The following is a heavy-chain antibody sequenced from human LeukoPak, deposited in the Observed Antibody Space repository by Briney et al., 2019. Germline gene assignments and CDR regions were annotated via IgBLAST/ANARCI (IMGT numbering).Heavy chain of an antibody. V-gene: IGHV4-39*07. D-gene: IGHD3-10*01. J-gene: IGHJ4*02. Sequence: SETLSLTCTVSGGSISSYYWGWIRQPPGKGPEWIGSIYYSGSTYYNPSLKSRVTISVDTSKNQFSLKLSSVTAADTAVYYCARVVYGSGSYYKSYYFDYWGQGTLVTVSS. CDR1: GGSISSYY. CDR2: IYYSGST. CDR3: ARVVYGSGSYYKSYYFDY.